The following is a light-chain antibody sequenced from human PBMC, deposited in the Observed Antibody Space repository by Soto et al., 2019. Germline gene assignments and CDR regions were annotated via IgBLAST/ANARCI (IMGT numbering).Light chain of an antibody. J-gene: IGLJ2*01. CDR1: SSNIGSNT. CDR3: AAWDDSLNARVV. CDR2: SNN. V-gene: IGLV1-44*01. Sequence: QSVLTQPPSASGTPGQRVTISCSGSSSNIGSNTVKWYKQLPGTATKLLIYSNNQRPSGVPDRFSGSKSGTSASLAISGLQSEDEADYYCAAWDDSLNARVVFGGGTQLTVL.